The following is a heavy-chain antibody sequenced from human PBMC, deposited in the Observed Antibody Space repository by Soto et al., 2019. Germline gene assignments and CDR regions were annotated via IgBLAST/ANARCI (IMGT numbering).Heavy chain of an antibody. J-gene: IGHJ4*02. CDR3: ARGHYDYWSGHFATIDY. CDR1: GDSISSYY. CDR2: IHYSGST. Sequence: KPSETLSLTCTVSGDSISSYYWSWIRQPPGKGLEWIGYIHYSGSTKYNPSLKSRVTISADTSKNQFSLKLSSVTAADTAVYYCARGHYDYWSGHFATIDYWGQGTRVTVSS. D-gene: IGHD3-3*01. V-gene: IGHV4-59*08.